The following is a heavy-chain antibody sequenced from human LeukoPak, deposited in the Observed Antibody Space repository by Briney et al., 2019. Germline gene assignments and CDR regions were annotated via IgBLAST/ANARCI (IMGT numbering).Heavy chain of an antibody. CDR2: ISGSSGII. CDR3: ARGDIDY. V-gene: IGHV3-48*01. J-gene: IGHJ4*02. CDR1: GFTFNTYT. Sequence: GGSLRLSCAASGFTFNTYTMNWVRQAPGKGLEWVSYISGSSGIIDYADSVRGRFTISRDNAKNSLYLQMNSLRAEDMAVYYCARGDIDYWGQGTLVTVSS.